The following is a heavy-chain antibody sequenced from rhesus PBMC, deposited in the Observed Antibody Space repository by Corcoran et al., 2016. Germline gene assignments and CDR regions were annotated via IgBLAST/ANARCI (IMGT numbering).Heavy chain of an antibody. Sequence: QVQLQESGPGVVKPSETLSLTCAVSGYSISSGYDWSWIRQPPGKGLEWIGYIYGSSSSTKYNPSLKSRVTRSVDTAKNQLSLKLSSLTTADTAVYYCARDRCTGSGCYGTFDYWGKGVLVTVSS. CDR1: GYSISSGYD. V-gene: IGHV4-127*01. D-gene: IGHD2-21*01. CDR3: ARDRCTGSGCYGTFDY. CDR2: IYGSSSST. J-gene: IGHJ4*01.